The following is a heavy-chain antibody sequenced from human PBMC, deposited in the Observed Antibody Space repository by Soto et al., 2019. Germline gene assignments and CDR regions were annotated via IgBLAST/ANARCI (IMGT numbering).Heavy chain of an antibody. D-gene: IGHD7-27*01. CDR2: ISYDGSNK. V-gene: IGHV3-30*18. CDR3: AKALLGTGRAYGIDV. J-gene: IGHJ6*02. CDR1: GFTFSSYG. Sequence: QVQLVESGGGVVQPGRSLRLSCAASGFTFSSYGMHWVRQAPGKGLEWVAVISYDGSNKYYADSVKGRFTISRDNSKNTLHLQTSSLRAEDTAVYYSAKALLGTGRAYGIDVWRQGTTVTVSS.